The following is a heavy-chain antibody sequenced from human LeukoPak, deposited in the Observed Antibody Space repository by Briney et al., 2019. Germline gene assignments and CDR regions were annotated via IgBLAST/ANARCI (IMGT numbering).Heavy chain of an antibody. CDR1: GFTFSSYW. D-gene: IGHD5-18*01. CDR2: IKQDGSEK. Sequence: PGGSLRPSCAASGFTFSSYWMSWVRQAPGKGLEWVANIKQDGSEKYYVDSVKGRFTISRDNAKNSLYLQMNSLRAEDTAVYYCAREGEAAMVSFALDYWGQGTLVTVSS. J-gene: IGHJ4*02. V-gene: IGHV3-7*01. CDR3: AREGEAAMVSFALDY.